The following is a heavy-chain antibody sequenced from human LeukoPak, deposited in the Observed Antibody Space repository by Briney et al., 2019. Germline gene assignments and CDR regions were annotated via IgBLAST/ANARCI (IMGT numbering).Heavy chain of an antibody. CDR1: GFTFSSYD. V-gene: IGHV3-13*01. Sequence: GGSLRLSCAASGFTFSSYDMHWVRQATGKGLEWVSAIGTAGDTYYPGSVKGRFTISRENAKNSLYLQMNSLRAGDTAVYYCARARGYCSGGSCGGVAFDIWGQGTMVTVSS. J-gene: IGHJ3*02. D-gene: IGHD2-15*01. CDR2: IGTAGDT. CDR3: ARARGYCSGGSCGGVAFDI.